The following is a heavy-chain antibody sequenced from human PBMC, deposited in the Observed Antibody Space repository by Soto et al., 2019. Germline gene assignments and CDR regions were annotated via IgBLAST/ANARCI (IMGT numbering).Heavy chain of an antibody. CDR2: IYHSGST. CDR3: ARGITMVRGVTYFDY. V-gene: IGHV4-30-2*01. J-gene: IGHJ4*02. Sequence: QLQLQESGSGLVKPSQTLSLTCAVSGGSISSGGYSWSWIRQPPGKGLEWIGYIYHSGSTYYNPSIKSRVTISVDRSKNQFSLKLSSVTAADTAVYYCARGITMVRGVTYFDYWGQGTLVTVSS. CDR1: GGSISSGGYS. D-gene: IGHD3-10*01.